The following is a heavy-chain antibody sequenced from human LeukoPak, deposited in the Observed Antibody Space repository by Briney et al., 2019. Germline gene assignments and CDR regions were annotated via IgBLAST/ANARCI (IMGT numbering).Heavy chain of an antibody. CDR1: GYTFTSFG. V-gene: IGHV7-4-1*02. Sequence: ASVKVSCKASGYTFTSFGISWVRQAPGQGLEWMGWINTNTGNPTYAQGFTGRFVFSLDTSVSTAYLQISSLKAEDTAVYYCARPEVDTAMVGGFDYYYYMDVWGKGTTVTVSS. J-gene: IGHJ6*03. CDR2: INTNTGNP. CDR3: ARPEVDTAMVGGFDYYYYMDV. D-gene: IGHD5-18*01.